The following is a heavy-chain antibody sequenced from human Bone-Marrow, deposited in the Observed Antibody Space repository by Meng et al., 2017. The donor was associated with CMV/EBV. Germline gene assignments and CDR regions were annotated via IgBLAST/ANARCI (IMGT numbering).Heavy chain of an antibody. CDR3: PGDNFRSNCFDP. Sequence: SETLSLTCTVSGGSISSSSYYWGWIRQPPGKGLEWIGSIYYSGSTYYNPSLKSRVTISVDTSKNQFSLKLSSVTAADTAVYYCPGDNFRSNCFDPWAQGTLVTVSS. CDR1: GGSISSSSYY. CDR2: IYYSGST. V-gene: IGHV4-39*07. J-gene: IGHJ5*02. D-gene: IGHD6-6*01.